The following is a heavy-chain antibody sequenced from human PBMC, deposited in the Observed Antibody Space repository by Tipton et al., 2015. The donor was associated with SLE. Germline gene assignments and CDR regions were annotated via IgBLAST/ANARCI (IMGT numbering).Heavy chain of an antibody. CDR3: ARDRLGGPFDY. Sequence: LRLSCNVSGGSFGGYYWNWIRQPPGKGLEWIGYIYDSGSTNFNPSLKSRVIISEDTSKNQFSLKLRSVTAADSAIYYCARDRLGGPFDYWGRGTLVTVSS. D-gene: IGHD1-26*01. J-gene: IGHJ4*02. V-gene: IGHV4-59*01. CDR1: GGSFGGYY. CDR2: IYDSGST.